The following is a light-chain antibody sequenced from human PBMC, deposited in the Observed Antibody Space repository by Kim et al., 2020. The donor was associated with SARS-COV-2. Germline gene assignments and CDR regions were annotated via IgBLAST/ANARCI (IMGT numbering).Light chain of an antibody. CDR2: DAS. J-gene: IGKJ5*01. V-gene: IGKV3-11*01. CDR1: QSVSSY. Sequence: EIVLTQSPATLSLSPGERATLSCSASQSVSSYLAWYQQKPGQAPRLLIYDASHRATGIPARFSGSGSGTDFTLTISSLEPEDFAVYYCQQRSNWPPEITFGQGTRLEIK. CDR3: QQRSNWPPEIT.